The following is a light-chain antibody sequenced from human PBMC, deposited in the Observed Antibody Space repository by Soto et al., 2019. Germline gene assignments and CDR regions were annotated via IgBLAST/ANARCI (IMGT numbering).Light chain of an antibody. J-gene: IGKJ5*01. CDR3: QQYNNWPPIT. V-gene: IGKV3-15*01. CDR1: QSVRSN. Sequence: EILMTQSPATLSVSPGEGATLSCRASQSVRSNLAWYQQKPGQAPRLLIHGASTRATGIPARFSGSGSGTEFTLTISSLQSEDFAVYYCQQYNNWPPITFGQGTRLEIK. CDR2: GAS.